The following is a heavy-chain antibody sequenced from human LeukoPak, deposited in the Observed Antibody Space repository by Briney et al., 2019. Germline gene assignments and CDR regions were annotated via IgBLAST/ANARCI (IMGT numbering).Heavy chain of an antibody. V-gene: IGHV3-23*01. CDR3: ARVREVGTHIWLLPWNL. CDR2: ISGGAAGT. CDR1: GFTFLTYA. Sequence: GGSLRLSCAASGFTFLTYAMAWVRQAPGKGLEWVSSISGGAAGTYYAPSVKGRFTVSRDNDKNALYLQMDDVTAADTALYYCARVREVGTHIWLLPWNLWGQGTLVSVSS. J-gene: IGHJ5*02. D-gene: IGHD2-21*02.